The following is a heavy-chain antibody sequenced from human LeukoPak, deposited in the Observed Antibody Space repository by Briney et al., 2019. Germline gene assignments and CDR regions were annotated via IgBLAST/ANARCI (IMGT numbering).Heavy chain of an antibody. CDR2: ISYDGSNK. CDR1: GFTFSSYA. J-gene: IGHJ6*03. Sequence: PGGSLRLSCAASGFTFSSYAMHWVRQAPGKGLEWVAVISYDGSNKYYADSVKGRFTISRDNSKNTLYLQMNSLRAEDTAVYYCARDSGEYSSSGYMDVWGKGTTVTVSS. V-gene: IGHV3-30*01. D-gene: IGHD6-6*01. CDR3: ARDSGEYSSSGYMDV.